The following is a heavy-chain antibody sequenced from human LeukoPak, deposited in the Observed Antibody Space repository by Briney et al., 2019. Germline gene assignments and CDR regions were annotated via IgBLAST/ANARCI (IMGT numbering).Heavy chain of an antibody. CDR1: GYTFTSHG. J-gene: IGHJ4*02. Sequence: SVKVSCKASGYTFTSHGINWVRQAPGQGLEWMGWISTYNGNTNYAQKLQGRVTMTTDTSTTTAYMELRSLRSDDTALYYCAREGLYNSSGYYFGYWGQGTLVTVSS. V-gene: IGHV1-18*01. CDR3: AREGLYNSSGYYFGY. D-gene: IGHD3-22*01. CDR2: ISTYNGNT.